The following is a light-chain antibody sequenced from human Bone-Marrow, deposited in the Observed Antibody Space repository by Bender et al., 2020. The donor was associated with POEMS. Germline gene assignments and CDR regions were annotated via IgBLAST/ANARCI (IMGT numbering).Light chain of an antibody. CDR3: GSYTRSSTLV. J-gene: IGLJ3*02. CDR1: STDVGNFNL. V-gene: IGLV2-14*02. Sequence: QSALTQPASVSGSPGQSITISCTGTSTDVGNFNLVSWYQHHPGKAPKVLISGGNNRPSGVSNRFSGSKSGNTASLTISGLQAEDEADYYCGSYTRSSTLVFGGGTKLTVL. CDR2: GGN.